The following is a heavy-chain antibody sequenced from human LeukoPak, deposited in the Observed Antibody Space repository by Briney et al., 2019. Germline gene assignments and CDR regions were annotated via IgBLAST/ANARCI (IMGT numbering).Heavy chain of an antibody. Sequence: PSETLSLTCTVSGGSISSYYWSWIRRPPGKGLEWIGYIYTSGSTNYNPSLKSRVTISVDTSKNQFSLKLSSVTAADTAVYYCARSPDAMGLYYYMDVWGKGTTVTVSS. D-gene: IGHD2-2*01. CDR2: IYTSGST. J-gene: IGHJ6*03. CDR3: ARSPDAMGLYYYMDV. V-gene: IGHV4-4*09. CDR1: GGSISSYY.